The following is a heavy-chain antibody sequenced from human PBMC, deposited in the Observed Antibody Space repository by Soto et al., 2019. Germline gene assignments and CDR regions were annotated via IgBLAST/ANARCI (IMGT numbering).Heavy chain of an antibody. V-gene: IGHV3-64*01. Sequence: GGSLRLSCEASGFTFSIYWMEWVRQAPGKGLEYVSGISSNGVGTYYANSVQGRFTISRDNSKNTVYLQMGSLRPEDMAVYYCARRARPDFYYMDVWGKGTTVTVSS. CDR1: GFTFSIYW. J-gene: IGHJ6*03. D-gene: IGHD6-6*01. CDR2: ISSNGVGT. CDR3: ARRARPDFYYMDV.